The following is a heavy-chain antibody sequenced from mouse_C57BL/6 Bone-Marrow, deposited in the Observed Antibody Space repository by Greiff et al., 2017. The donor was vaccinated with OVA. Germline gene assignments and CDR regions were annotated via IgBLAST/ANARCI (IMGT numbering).Heavy chain of an antibody. J-gene: IGHJ4*01. CDR1: GYTFTSYW. CDR3: AREDYYGNLYAMDY. Sequence: QVQLQQPGAELVRPGTSVKLSCKASGYTFTSYWMHWVKQRPGQGLEWIGVIDPSDSYTNYNQKFKGEATLTVDTSSSTAYMQLSSLTSEDSAVYYCAREDYYGNLYAMDYWGQGTSVTVSS. CDR2: IDPSDSYT. D-gene: IGHD2-1*01. V-gene: IGHV1-59*01.